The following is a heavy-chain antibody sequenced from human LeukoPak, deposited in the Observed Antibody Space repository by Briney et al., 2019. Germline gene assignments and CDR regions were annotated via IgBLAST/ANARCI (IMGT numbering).Heavy chain of an antibody. CDR3: AKEDRYRDSWYQSLGY. Sequence: GGPLRLSCAASGFTFRTYAMSWVRQAPGKGLEWVSGISDSGDGTYYAESVKGRFTISRDNSKNTVFLQMNSLRAEDTAVYYCAKEDRYRDSWYQSLGYWGQGTLVTVSS. J-gene: IGHJ4*02. D-gene: IGHD6-13*01. CDR1: GFTFRTYA. CDR2: ISDSGDGT. V-gene: IGHV3-23*01.